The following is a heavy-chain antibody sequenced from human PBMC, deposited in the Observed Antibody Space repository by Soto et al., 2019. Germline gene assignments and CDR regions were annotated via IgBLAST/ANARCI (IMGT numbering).Heavy chain of an antibody. CDR1: GGSVTGFY. V-gene: IGHV4-59*02. CDR2: IFHSGSS. D-gene: IGHD6-19*01. Sequence: SETLSLTFTVSGGSVTGFYWSWIRQPPGKRLEWIVYIFHSGSSNYNHALKSRVTISVETSKRQVSLRLTSVTAADTAVYYCARAPGLAVVHIDXWGRVTLVTVSX. J-gene: IGHJ4*02. CDR3: ARAPGLAVVHIDX.